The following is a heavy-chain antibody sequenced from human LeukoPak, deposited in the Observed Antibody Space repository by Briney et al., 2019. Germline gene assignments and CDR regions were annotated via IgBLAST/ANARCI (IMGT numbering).Heavy chain of an antibody. D-gene: IGHD4-23*01. Sequence: ASVKVSCKASGYTFTSYGISWVRQAPGQGLEWMGWISAYNGNTNYAQKLQGRVTMTTDTSTSTAYMELRSLRSDDTAVYYCARDVVAATTVVTPGNFDYWGQGTLVTVSS. CDR2: ISAYNGNT. CDR1: GYTFTSYG. CDR3: ARDVVAATTVVTPGNFDY. J-gene: IGHJ4*02. V-gene: IGHV1-18*01.